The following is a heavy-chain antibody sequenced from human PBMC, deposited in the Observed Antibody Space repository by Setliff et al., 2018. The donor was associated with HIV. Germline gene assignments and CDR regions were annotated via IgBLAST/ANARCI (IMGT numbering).Heavy chain of an antibody. CDR2: IYHSGST. Sequence: SETLSLTCTVSGGSISSSGYYWGWIRQPPGKGLEWIGSIYHSGSTYYNPSLKSRVTLSVDTSKNQFSLKLSSVTAADTAVYYCARDSPGPQYYYYGMDVWGQGTTVTVSS. J-gene: IGHJ6*02. V-gene: IGHV4-39*07. CDR1: GGSISSSGYY. CDR3: ARDSPGPQYYYYGMDV.